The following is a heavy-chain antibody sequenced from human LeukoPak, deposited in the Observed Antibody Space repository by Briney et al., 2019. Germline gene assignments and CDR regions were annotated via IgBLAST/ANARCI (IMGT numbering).Heavy chain of an antibody. V-gene: IGHV4-39*01. CDR3: ANSGGYGLIDY. CDR1: GASISGSNYY. J-gene: IGHJ4*02. Sequence: PSETLSLTCAVSGASISGSNYYWGWIRQPPGKGLEWIGNIYSSGSTYYNASLQGRVTISIDTSKNQFSLRLNSVTAADTAMYYCANSGGYGLIDYWGQGTRVTVSS. D-gene: IGHD1-26*01. CDR2: IYSSGST.